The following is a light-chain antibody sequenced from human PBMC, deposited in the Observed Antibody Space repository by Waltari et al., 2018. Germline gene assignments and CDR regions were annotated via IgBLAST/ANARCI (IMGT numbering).Light chain of an antibody. J-gene: IGKJ4*01. CDR2: GAS. Sequence: EIVLTQSPGTLSLSPGERATLSCRASQSISISYLAWYQQKPGQAPRLRIYGASSRATGIPDRFSGRVSGTDFTLTISRLEPEDFAVYYCQQYGASRLTFGGGTKVEIK. CDR3: QQYGASRLT. V-gene: IGKV3-20*01. CDR1: QSISISY.